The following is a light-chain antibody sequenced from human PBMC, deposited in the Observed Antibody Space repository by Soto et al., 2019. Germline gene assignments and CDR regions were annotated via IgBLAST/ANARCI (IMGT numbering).Light chain of an antibody. J-gene: IGKJ2*01. V-gene: IGKV3-20*01. CDR2: GAS. Sequence: EILLTQSPGTLSLSPGERATLSCRASQSVRNNYLAWYQQKPGQAPRLLIYGASGRATGIPDRFSGSASGTDFTLTISRLEPEDFAVYYCQQYGSSPYTFGQGTKLEI. CDR3: QQYGSSPYT. CDR1: QSVRNNY.